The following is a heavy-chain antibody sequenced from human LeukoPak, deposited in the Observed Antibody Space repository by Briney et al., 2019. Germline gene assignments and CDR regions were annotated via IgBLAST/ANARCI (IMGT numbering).Heavy chain of an antibody. CDR2: TYYRSRWYN. J-gene: IGHJ4*02. Sequence: SQTLSLTCAISGDSVSTNSAAWNWIRQSPSRGLEWLGRTYYRSRWYNDYAVSVKSRITVNPDTSKNQFSLQLNSVTPENTAVYYCARDRSTGWYESFDYWGQGTLVTVSS. V-gene: IGHV6-1*01. CDR3: ARDRSTGWYESFDY. D-gene: IGHD6-19*01. CDR1: GDSVSTNSAA.